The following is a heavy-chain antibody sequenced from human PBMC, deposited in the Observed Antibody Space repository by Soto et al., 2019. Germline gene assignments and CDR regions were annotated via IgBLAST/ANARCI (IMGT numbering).Heavy chain of an antibody. Sequence: SVKVSCKASGGTFSSYAISWVRQAPGQGLEWMGGIIPIFGTANYAQKFQGRVTITADESTSTAYMELSSLRSEDTAVYYCARDLRYDILTGFVTSGRNDAFDICGKRTMVTASS. D-gene: IGHD3-9*01. CDR1: GGTFSSYA. CDR3: ARDLRYDILTGFVTSGRNDAFDI. J-gene: IGHJ3*02. V-gene: IGHV1-69*13. CDR2: IIPIFGTA.